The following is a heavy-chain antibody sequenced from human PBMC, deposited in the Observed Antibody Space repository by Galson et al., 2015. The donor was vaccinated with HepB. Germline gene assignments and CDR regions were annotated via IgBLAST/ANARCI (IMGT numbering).Heavy chain of an antibody. CDR2: SNPSGGST. CDR1: GYTFTSYY. CDR3: ARDLGRAFDI. V-gene: IGHV1-46*01. J-gene: IGHJ3*02. Sequence: QSGAEVKKPGESLKTSCKASGYTFTSYYMHWVRQAPGQGLEWMGISNPSGGSTSYAQKFQGRVTMTRDTSTSTVYMELSSLRSEDTAVYYCARDLGRAFDIWGQGTMVTVSS.